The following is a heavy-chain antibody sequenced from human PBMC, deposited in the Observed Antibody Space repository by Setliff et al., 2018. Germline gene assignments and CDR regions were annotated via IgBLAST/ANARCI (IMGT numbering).Heavy chain of an antibody. J-gene: IGHJ6*03. V-gene: IGHV1-18*01. Sequence: ASVKVSCKTSSYTFTNYGINWVRQAPGRGLEWMGWITAYDGNTHYAQKFQGRVTMTADASTSTANMELSSLTSEDTAVYYCAREGVHTRSSTDYHYYMDVWGRGTTVTVSS. D-gene: IGHD1-26*01. CDR3: AREGVHTRSSTDYHYYMDV. CDR1: SYTFTNYG. CDR2: ITAYDGNT.